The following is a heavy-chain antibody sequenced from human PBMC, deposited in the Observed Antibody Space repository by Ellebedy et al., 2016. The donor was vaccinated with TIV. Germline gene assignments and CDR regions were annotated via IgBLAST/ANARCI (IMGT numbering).Heavy chain of an antibody. CDR1: GFTFDDYG. V-gene: IGHV3-20*04. D-gene: IGHD3-16*01. Sequence: GESLKISCAASGFTFDDYGMSWVRQAPGKGLEWVSGINWNGGSIGYADSVKCRFTISRDNAKNSLYLQINSLRAEDTALYYCARRAGGGTYQDSWGQGTLVTVSS. CDR2: INWNGGSI. J-gene: IGHJ4*02. CDR3: ARRAGGGTYQDS.